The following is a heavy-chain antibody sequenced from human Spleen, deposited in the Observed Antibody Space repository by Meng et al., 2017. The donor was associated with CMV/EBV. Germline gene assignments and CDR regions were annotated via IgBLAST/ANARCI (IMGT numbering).Heavy chain of an antibody. Sequence: SVKVSCKASGGSFRALSWVRQAPGQGLEWMGGIIPIFGTANYAQKFQGRVTITTDESTSTAYMELSSLRSEDTAVYYCARALWGENAFDIWGQGTMVTVSS. CDR3: ARALWGENAFDI. J-gene: IGHJ3*02. V-gene: IGHV1-69*05. CDR2: IIPIFGTA. D-gene: IGHD2-21*01. CDR1: GGSFRA.